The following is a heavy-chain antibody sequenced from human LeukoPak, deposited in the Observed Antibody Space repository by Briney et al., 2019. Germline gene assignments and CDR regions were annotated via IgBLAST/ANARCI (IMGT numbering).Heavy chain of an antibody. D-gene: IGHD2-2*01. CDR3: AREEYQLLPDYYYMDV. Sequence: PGGSLRLSCAASGFTFSSYSMNWVRQAPGKGLGWVSYISSSSSTIYYADSVKGRFTISRDNAKNSPYLQMNSLRAEDTAVYYCAREEYQLLPDYYYMDVWGKGTTVTVSS. CDR2: ISSSSSTI. J-gene: IGHJ6*03. V-gene: IGHV3-48*01. CDR1: GFTFSSYS.